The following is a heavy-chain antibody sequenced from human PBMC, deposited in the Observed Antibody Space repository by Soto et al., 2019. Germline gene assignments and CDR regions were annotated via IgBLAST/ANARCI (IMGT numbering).Heavy chain of an antibody. J-gene: IGHJ4*02. Sequence: LRLSCAASGFTFNRHAMSWVRQAPGKGLEWVSAISGSGSKTYYADSVKGRFTISRDNSKNTLYLQMNSLRDEDTAVYYCAKENMARGGLFDDWGQGSLVTVSS. CDR3: AKENMARGGLFDD. CDR1: GFTFNRHA. CDR2: ISGSGSKT. D-gene: IGHD3-10*01. V-gene: IGHV3-23*01.